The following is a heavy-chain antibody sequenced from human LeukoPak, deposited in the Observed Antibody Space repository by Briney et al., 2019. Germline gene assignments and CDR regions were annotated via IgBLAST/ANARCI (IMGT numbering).Heavy chain of an antibody. Sequence: SETLSLTCSVSGGSISGYYWSWIRQPPGKGLEWIGCIYYSGTTNYNPSLKSRVTISVDTSKNQFSLKLTSVTAADTAVYYCARYASGWYGEYWGQGTLVTVSS. CDR2: IYYSGTT. V-gene: IGHV4-59*08. J-gene: IGHJ4*02. CDR1: GGSISGYY. D-gene: IGHD6-19*01. CDR3: ARYASGWYGEY.